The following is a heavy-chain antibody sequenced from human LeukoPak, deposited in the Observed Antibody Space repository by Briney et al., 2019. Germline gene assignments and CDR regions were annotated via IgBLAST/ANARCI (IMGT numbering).Heavy chain of an antibody. J-gene: IGHJ4*02. D-gene: IGHD1-26*01. V-gene: IGHV1-2*02. CDR3: ARGSVGAPRAADY. Sequence: GASVKVSCKASGYTFNDYFMHWVRQAPGQGLEWMGWINTDSGGTNYAQKFQGRVTMTRDTSINTAYMELGRLTSDDTAVYYCARGSVGAPRAADYWGQGTPLTVSS. CDR2: INTDSGGT. CDR1: GYTFNDYF.